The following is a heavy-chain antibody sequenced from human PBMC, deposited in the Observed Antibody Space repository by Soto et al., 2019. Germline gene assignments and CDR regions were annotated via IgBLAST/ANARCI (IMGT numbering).Heavy chain of an antibody. Sequence: PSETLSLTCTVSGGSISSGGYYWSWIRQHPGKGLEWIGYIYYSGSTYYNPSLKSRVTISVDTSKNQFSLKLSSVTAADTAVYYCARDLPFWSGNQHYYYYGMDVWGQGTTVTVSS. V-gene: IGHV4-31*03. D-gene: IGHD3-3*01. CDR2: IYYSGST. CDR1: GGSISSGGYY. J-gene: IGHJ6*02. CDR3: ARDLPFWSGNQHYYYYGMDV.